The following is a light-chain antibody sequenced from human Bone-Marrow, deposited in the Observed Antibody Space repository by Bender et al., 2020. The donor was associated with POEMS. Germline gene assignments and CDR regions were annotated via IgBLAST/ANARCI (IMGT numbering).Light chain of an antibody. J-gene: IGLJ3*02. V-gene: IGLV2-8*01. CDR1: SSDVGDYDY. Sequence: QSALTQPPSASGSPGQSVTISCTGTSSDVGDYDYVSWYQQHPGKAPKLMIYEVSKRPSGVPDRFSGSKSGTSASLAISGLQSEDEADYYCAAWEDSLNGWVFGGGTKLTVL. CDR2: EVS. CDR3: AAWEDSLNGWV.